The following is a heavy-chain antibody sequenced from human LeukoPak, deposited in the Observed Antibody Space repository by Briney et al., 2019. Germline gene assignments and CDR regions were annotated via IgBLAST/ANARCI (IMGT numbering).Heavy chain of an antibody. J-gene: IGHJ5*02. D-gene: IGHD6-13*01. CDR1: GFAFSNYA. CDR3: ARESGIAAALDL. V-gene: IGHV3-74*01. CDR2: INTDGSST. Sequence: GGSLRLSCAASGFAFSNYAMSWVRQAPGKGLVWVSRINTDGSSTSYADSVKGRFTISRDNAKNTLYLQMNSLRAEDTAVYYCARESGIAAALDLWGQGTLVTVSS.